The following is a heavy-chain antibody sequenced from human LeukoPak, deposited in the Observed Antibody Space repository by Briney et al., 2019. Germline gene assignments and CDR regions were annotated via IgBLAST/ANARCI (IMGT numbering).Heavy chain of an antibody. J-gene: IGHJ1*01. CDR1: GGTFSSYA. V-gene: IGHV1-69*04. CDR2: IIPILGIA. Sequence: ASVKVSCKASGGTFSSYAISWVRQAPGQGLEWMGRIIPILGIANYAQKFQGRVTITADKSTSTAYMELSSLRSEDTAVYYCARYNYDILTGYLHQEYFQHWGQGTLVTVSS. CDR3: ARYNYDILTGYLHQEYFQH. D-gene: IGHD3-9*01.